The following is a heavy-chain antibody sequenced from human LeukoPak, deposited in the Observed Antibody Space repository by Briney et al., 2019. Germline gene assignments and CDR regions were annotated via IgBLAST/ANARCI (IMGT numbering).Heavy chain of an antibody. CDR3: AKDQGIVVVPAAILYYYGMDV. CDR2: ISGSGGST. J-gene: IGHJ6*02. CDR1: GFTFSSYA. V-gene: IGHV3-23*01. D-gene: IGHD2-2*02. Sequence: GGSLRLSCAASGFTFSSYAMSWVRQAPGKGLEWVSAISGSGGSTYYADSVKGRFTISRDNSKNTLYLQMNSLRAEDTAVYYCAKDQGIVVVPAAILYYYGMDVWGQGTTVTVSS.